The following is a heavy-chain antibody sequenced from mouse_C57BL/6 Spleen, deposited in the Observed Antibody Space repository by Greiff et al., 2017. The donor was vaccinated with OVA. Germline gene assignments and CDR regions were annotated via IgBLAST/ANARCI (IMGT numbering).Heavy chain of an antibody. CDR3: AREGVANWYFDV. CDR2: ISDGGSYT. D-gene: IGHD1-1*02. Sequence: EVQRVESGGGLVKPGGSLKLSCAASGFTFSSYAMSWVRQTPEKRLEWVATISDGGSYTYYPDNVKGRFTISRDNAKNNLYLQMSHLKSEDTAMYYCAREGVANWYFDVWGTGTTVTVSS. V-gene: IGHV5-4*01. CDR1: GFTFSSYA. J-gene: IGHJ1*03.